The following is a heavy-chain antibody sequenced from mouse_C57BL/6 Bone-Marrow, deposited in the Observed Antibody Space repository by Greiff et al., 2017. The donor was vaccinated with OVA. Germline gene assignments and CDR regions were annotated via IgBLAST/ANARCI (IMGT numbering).Heavy chain of an antibody. Sequence: DVKLVESGGGLVKPGGSLKLSCAASGFTFSDYGMHWVRQAPEKGLEWVAYISSGSSTIYYADTVKGRFTISRDNAKSTLFLQMTSLRSEDTAMYYCATTLFGSSYGFAYWSKGTLVTVSA. J-gene: IGHJ3*01. CDR3: ATTLFGSSYGFAY. CDR2: ISSGSSTI. V-gene: IGHV5-17*01. CDR1: GFTFSDYG. D-gene: IGHD1-1*01.